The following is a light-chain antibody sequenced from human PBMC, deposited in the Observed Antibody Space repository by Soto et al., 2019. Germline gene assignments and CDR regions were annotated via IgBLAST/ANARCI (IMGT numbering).Light chain of an antibody. J-gene: IGLJ1*01. V-gene: IGLV2-14*01. CDR3: SSYTSSSTRV. Sequence: QSALTQPASVSGSPGQSITISCTGTSSDVGGFNYVSWYQQHPGKAPKLMVYEVSNRPSGASNRFSGSKSGNTASLTISGLQADDEADYYCSSYTSSSTRVFGTGTKLTVL. CDR2: EVS. CDR1: SSDVGGFNY.